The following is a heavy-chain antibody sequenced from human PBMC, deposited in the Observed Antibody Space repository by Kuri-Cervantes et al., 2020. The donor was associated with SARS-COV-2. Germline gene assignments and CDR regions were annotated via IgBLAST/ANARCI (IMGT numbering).Heavy chain of an antibody. Sequence: ASVNVSCKASVYTFTGYYMHWVRQAPGQGLEWMGWINPNSGGTNYAQKFQGRVTMTRDTSIITAYMELSRLRSDDTAVYYCVRGWSGYSLDPPHFDYWGQGTLVTVSS. CDR3: VRGWSGYSLDPPHFDY. CDR1: VYTFTGYY. D-gene: IGHD3-3*01. CDR2: INPNSGGT. V-gene: IGHV1-2*02. J-gene: IGHJ4*02.